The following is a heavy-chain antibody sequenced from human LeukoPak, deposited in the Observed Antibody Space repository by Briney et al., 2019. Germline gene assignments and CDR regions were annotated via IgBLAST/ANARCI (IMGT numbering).Heavy chain of an antibody. CDR2: ISSSSSYI. D-gene: IGHD3-10*01. Sequence: GGSLRLSCAASGFTFSSYSMNWVRQAPGKGLEWVSSISSSSSYIYYADSVKGRFTISRGNAKNSLYLQMNSLRAEDTAVYYCARRSYGSGSYYQGNYFDYWGQGTLVTVSS. J-gene: IGHJ4*02. V-gene: IGHV3-21*01. CDR3: ARRSYGSGSYYQGNYFDY. CDR1: GFTFSSYS.